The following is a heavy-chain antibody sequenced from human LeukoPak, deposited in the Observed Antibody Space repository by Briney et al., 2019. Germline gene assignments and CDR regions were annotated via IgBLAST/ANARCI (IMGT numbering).Heavy chain of an antibody. J-gene: IGHJ3*02. V-gene: IGHV4-34*01. CDR2: INHRGST. Sequence: SETLSLTCAVYGGSFSDYYWTWIRQPPGKGLEWIGEINHRGSTHYNPSLKSRVTISVDTSKKQFSLKLRSVTAADTAVYYCATYSTGFDIWGQGTVVTVSS. CDR3: ATYSTGFDI. CDR1: GGSFSDYY. D-gene: IGHD6-19*01.